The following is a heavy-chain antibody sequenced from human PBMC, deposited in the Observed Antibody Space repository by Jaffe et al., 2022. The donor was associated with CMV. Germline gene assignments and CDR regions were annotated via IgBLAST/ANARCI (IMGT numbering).Heavy chain of an antibody. CDR2: ISAYNGNT. V-gene: IGHV1-18*04. CDR3: ARVSKQKQQLVVLGYYYYYMDV. CDR1: GYTFTSYG. D-gene: IGHD6-13*01. Sequence: QVQLVQSGAEVKKPGASVKVSCKASGYTFTSYGISWVRQAPGQGLEWMGWISAYNGNTNYAQKLQGRVTMTTDTSTSTAYMELRSLRSDDTAVYYCARVSKQKQQLVVLGYYYYYMDVWGKGTTVTVSS. J-gene: IGHJ6*03.